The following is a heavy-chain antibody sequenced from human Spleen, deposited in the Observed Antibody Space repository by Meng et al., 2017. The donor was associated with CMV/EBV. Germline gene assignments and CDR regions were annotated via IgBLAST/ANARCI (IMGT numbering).Heavy chain of an antibody. CDR1: TGYY. D-gene: IGHD3-10*01. V-gene: IGHV1-2*02. J-gene: IGHJ5*02. CDR2: INPNTGGT. CDR3: ARDASIRVTMVRGVIGWFDP. Sequence: TGYYIHWVRQAPGQGLEWMGWINPNTGGTNYAQKFQGRVTMTRDTSISTAYMELSRLRSDDTAVYYCARDASIRVTMVRGVIGWFDPWGQGTLVTVSS.